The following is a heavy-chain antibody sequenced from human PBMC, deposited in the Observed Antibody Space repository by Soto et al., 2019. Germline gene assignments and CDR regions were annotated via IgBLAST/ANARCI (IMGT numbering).Heavy chain of an antibody. Sequence: GGSLRLSCAPSGFPFNNYAMTWVRQGPGKGLEWVSGISGSGGSTYYADSVKGRFTISRDSSKNTLYLQMNSLTSEDTAVYYCARLTGPRLARGSMSLDIWGKGTMVTVSS. J-gene: IGHJ3*02. CDR3: ARLTGPRLARGSMSLDI. V-gene: IGHV3-23*01. CDR1: GFPFNNYA. CDR2: ISGSGGST. D-gene: IGHD3-10*01.